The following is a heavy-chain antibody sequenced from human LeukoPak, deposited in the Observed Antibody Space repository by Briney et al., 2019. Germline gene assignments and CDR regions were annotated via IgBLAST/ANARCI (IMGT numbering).Heavy chain of an antibody. CDR2: ISSSSSTI. D-gene: IGHD3-22*01. V-gene: IGHV3-48*01. CDR3: ARDVDYYDSSGPYYFDY. CDR1: GFTFSSYG. J-gene: IGHJ4*02. Sequence: GGSLRLSCAASGFTFSSYGMHWVRQAPGKGLEWVSYISSSSSTIYYADSVKGRFTTSRDNAKNSLYLQMNSLRAEDTAVYYCARDVDYYDSSGPYYFDYWGQGTLVTVSS.